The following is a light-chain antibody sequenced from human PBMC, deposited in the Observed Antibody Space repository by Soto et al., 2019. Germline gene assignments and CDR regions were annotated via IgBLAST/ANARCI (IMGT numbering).Light chain of an antibody. J-gene: IGLJ1*01. CDR1: SSDVGGYNY. CDR3: SSYAGSNNVYV. CDR2: EVS. Sequence: QSALTQPPSASGSPGQSVTISCTGTSSDVGGYNYVSWYQQHPGKAPKLMIYEVSKRPAGVPDRFSGSKSGNTASLTVSGLRAEDEADYYCSSYAGSNNVYVFGTGTKVTVL. V-gene: IGLV2-8*01.